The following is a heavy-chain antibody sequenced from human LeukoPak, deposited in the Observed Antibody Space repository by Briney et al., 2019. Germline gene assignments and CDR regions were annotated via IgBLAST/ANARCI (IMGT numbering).Heavy chain of an antibody. J-gene: IGHJ4*02. CDR2: ISSSGSP. D-gene: IGHD1-26*01. CDR3: ARRTSNPVGAIDY. Sequence: SETLSLTCTVSGGSISSSDYYWDWIRQPPGKGLEWIGAISSSGSPYYNPSLKSRVTISVDSSKNQFSLKLSSVTAADTAVYYCARRTSNPVGAIDYWGQGALVTVSS. CDR1: GGSISSSDYY. V-gene: IGHV4-39*01.